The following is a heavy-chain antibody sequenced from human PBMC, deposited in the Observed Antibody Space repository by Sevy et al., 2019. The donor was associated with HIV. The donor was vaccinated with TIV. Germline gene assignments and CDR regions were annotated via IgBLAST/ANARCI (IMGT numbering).Heavy chain of an antibody. Sequence: GWSLRLSCAASGSTFNTYNFNWIRQASGKGLECVSSISSSSSYIYYADSVKGRFTISRDSAKNSVYLHMNSLRPEDTAVYYCARDGGATDYGMDVWGQGTTVTVSS. D-gene: IGHD1-26*01. J-gene: IGHJ6*02. V-gene: IGHV3-21*01. CDR1: GSTFNTYN. CDR3: ARDGGATDYGMDV. CDR2: ISSSSSYI.